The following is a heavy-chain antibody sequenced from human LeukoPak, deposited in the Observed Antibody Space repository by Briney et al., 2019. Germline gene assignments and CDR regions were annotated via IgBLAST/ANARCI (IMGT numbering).Heavy chain of an antibody. Sequence: SATLSLTCTVSGYSISSGYYWGWIRQPPGKGLEWIGSIYHSGSTYYNPSLKSRVTISVDTSKNQFSLKLSSVTAADTAVYYCARDFPWYYDFWSGYQNWFDPWGQGTLVTVSS. CDR3: ARDFPWYYDFWSGYQNWFDP. V-gene: IGHV4-38-2*02. D-gene: IGHD3-3*01. CDR2: IYHSGST. J-gene: IGHJ5*02. CDR1: GYSISSGYY.